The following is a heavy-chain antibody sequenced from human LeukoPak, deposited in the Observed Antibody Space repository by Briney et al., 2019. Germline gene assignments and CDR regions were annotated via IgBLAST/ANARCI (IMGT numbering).Heavy chain of an antibody. D-gene: IGHD2-2*01. Sequence: TGGSLRLSCAASGFTFSSYGMHWVRQAPGKGLEWVAFIRYDGSNKYYADSVKGRFTISRDNSKNTLYLQMNSLRAEDTAVYYCAKDRGKYQLLGGAFDIWGQGTMVTVSS. CDR1: GFTFSSYG. CDR3: AKDRGKYQLLGGAFDI. J-gene: IGHJ3*02. CDR2: IRYDGSNK. V-gene: IGHV3-30*02.